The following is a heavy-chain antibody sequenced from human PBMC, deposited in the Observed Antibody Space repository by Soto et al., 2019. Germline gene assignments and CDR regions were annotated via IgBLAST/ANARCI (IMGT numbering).Heavy chain of an antibody. CDR2: MNAGNGNT. Sequence: ASVKVSCKASGYTFTSYAMHWVRQAPGQRLEWMGWMNAGNGNTKYSQKFRGRVTMTRDKSARTAYMELSSLRSEDTAVYYCARDFVVVVAATGGHYFDYWGQGTLVTVSS. CDR3: ARDFVVVVAATGGHYFDY. J-gene: IGHJ4*02. D-gene: IGHD2-15*01. CDR1: GYTFTSYA. V-gene: IGHV1-3*01.